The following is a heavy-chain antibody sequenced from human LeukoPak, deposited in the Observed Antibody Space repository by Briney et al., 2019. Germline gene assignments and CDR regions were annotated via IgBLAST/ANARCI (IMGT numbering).Heavy chain of an antibody. V-gene: IGHV1-2*02. CDR2: INPNSGGT. CDR3: ARGVFDSSGYYGYFDY. CDR1: GYTFTGYY. D-gene: IGHD3-22*01. Sequence: ASVKVSCKASGYTFTGYYMHWVRQAPGQGLEWMGWINPNSGGTNYAQKFQGRVTMTRDTSISTAYMELSRLRSDDTAVYYCARGVFDSSGYYGYFDYWGQGTLVTVSS. J-gene: IGHJ4*02.